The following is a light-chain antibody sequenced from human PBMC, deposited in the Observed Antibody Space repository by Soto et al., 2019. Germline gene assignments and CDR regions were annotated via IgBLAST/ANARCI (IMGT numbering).Light chain of an antibody. CDR2: DAS. V-gene: IGKV3-11*01. CDR3: QQRSNWPIT. CDR1: QSVSSY. Sequence: EIVLTQSPATLSMSPGERATLSCRASQSVSSYLAWYQQKPGQAPRLLIYDASNRATGIPARVSDSRPGPDLTITISSLEPEEFAVYYCQQRSNWPITHGQGTRLEIK. J-gene: IGKJ5*01.